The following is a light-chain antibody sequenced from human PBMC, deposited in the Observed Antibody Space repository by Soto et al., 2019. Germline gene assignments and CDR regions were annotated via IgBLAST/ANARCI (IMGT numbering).Light chain of an antibody. Sequence: DIQMTQSPSTLSASVGDRVTITCRASQSISSWLAWYQQKPGKAPKLLIYKASSLESGVPSRFSGSGSGTDFSLTISSLQPDDFATYYGQQYHSYSLTFGGGTKVDIK. CDR2: KAS. CDR3: QQYHSYSLT. J-gene: IGKJ4*01. V-gene: IGKV1-5*03. CDR1: QSISSW.